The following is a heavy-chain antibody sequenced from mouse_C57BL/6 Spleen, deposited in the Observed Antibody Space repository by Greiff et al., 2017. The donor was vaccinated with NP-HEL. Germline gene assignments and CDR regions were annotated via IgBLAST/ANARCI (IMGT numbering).Heavy chain of an antibody. D-gene: IGHD1-1*01. CDR3: AVEYYGSSEAY. V-gene: IGHV1-59*01. CDR2: IDPSDSYT. CDR1: GYTFTSYW. J-gene: IGHJ3*01. Sequence: QVQLQQPGAELVRPGTSVKLSCKASGYTFTSYWMHWVKQRPGQGLEWIGVIDPSDSYTNYNQKFKGKATLTVDTSSSTAYMQLSSLTSEDSAVYYCAVEYYGSSEAYWGQGTLVTVSA.